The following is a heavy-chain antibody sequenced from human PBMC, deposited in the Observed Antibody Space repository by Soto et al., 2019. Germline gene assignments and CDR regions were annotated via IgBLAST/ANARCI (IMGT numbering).Heavy chain of an antibody. D-gene: IGHD1-7*01. CDR1: GFTFSTYD. CDR2: ISGDGSNK. Sequence: GGSLRLSCATSGFTFSTYDMHWVRQAPGKGLEWVAVISGDGSNKYYADSVKGRFTISRDNSRNTLYLEVKSLRAEDTAVYYCAKDVTGTTYWGQGTLVTVSS. J-gene: IGHJ4*02. V-gene: IGHV3-30*18. CDR3: AKDVTGTTY.